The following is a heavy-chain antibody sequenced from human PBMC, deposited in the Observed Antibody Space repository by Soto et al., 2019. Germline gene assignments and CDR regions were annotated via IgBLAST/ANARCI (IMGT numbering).Heavy chain of an antibody. D-gene: IGHD2-15*01. J-gene: IGHJ5*02. CDR2: INPDNGNT. Sequence: ASVKVSCKASGYTFTRYTMNWVRHAPGQRLEWMGWINPDNGNTKSSQKFQDRVIITRDTSASTAYMDLSSLRSEDTAVYYCARGIATGQLDPWGQGTLVTVSS. V-gene: IGHV1-3*01. CDR3: ARGIATGQLDP. CDR1: GYTFTRYT.